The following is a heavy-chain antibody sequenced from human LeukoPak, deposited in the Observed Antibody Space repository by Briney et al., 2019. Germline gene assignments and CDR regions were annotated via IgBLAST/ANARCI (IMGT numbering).Heavy chain of an antibody. CDR2: INPKNGGT. J-gene: IGHJ5*02. CDR1: GYTFPGHH. Sequence: ASVKVSCKASGYTFPGHHIHWVRQAPGQGLEWMGWINPKNGGTNYAQKFQGRVTMTRDTSINTAFMELRSLRSDDTAVYYCARGTHDYGDQRQLINWFDPWGQGTLVTVSS. D-gene: IGHD4-17*01. V-gene: IGHV1-2*02. CDR3: ARGTHDYGDQRQLINWFDP.